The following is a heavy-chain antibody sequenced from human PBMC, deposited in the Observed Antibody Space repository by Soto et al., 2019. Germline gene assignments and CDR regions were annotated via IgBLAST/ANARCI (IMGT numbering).Heavy chain of an antibody. CDR2: IYTSGST. CDR3: ARDRARRRIFGVVLPPYGMDV. J-gene: IGHJ6*02. V-gene: IGHV4-4*07. Sequence: GXXXXGIGRIYTSGSTNYNPSLKSRVTMSVDTSKNQFSLKLSSVTAEDTAVYYCARDRARRRIFGVVLPPYGMDVWGQGTTVTVSS. D-gene: IGHD3-3*01.